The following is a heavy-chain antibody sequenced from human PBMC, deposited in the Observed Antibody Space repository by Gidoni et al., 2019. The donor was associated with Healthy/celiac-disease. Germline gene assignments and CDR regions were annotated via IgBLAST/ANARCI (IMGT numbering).Heavy chain of an antibody. Sequence: EVQLVESGGVVVQPGGSLRLSCAASGFTFDDYTMHWVRQAPGKGLEWVSLISWDGGSTYYADSVKGRFTISRDNSKNSLYLQMNSLRTEDTALYYCAKDISTSFYGDYASWGQGTLVTVSS. CDR2: ISWDGGST. CDR3: AKDISTSFYGDYAS. CDR1: GFTFDDYT. D-gene: IGHD4-17*01. J-gene: IGHJ4*02. V-gene: IGHV3-43*01.